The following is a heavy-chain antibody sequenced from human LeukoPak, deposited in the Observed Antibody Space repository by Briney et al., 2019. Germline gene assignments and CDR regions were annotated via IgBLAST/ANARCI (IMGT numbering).Heavy chain of an antibody. D-gene: IGHD3-22*01. V-gene: IGHV1-2*02. CDR1: GYTFTGYY. CDR3: ARDHYYDSSGYPYYFDY. J-gene: IGHJ4*02. Sequence: ASVKVSCKASGYTFTGYYMHWVRQAPGQGLEWMGWINPNSGGTNYAQKFQGRVTMTTDTSTSTAYMELRSLRSDDTAVYYCARDHYYDSSGYPYYFDYWGQGTLVTVSS. CDR2: INPNSGGT.